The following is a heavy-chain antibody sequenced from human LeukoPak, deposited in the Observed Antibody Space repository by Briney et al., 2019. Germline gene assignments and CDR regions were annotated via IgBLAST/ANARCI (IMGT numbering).Heavy chain of an antibody. CDR2: INTDGNIT. V-gene: IGHV3-74*01. Sequence: TGGSLRLSCAASGFTFSNYWVHWVRQAPGKGPVWVSRINTDGNITTYADSVKGRFSISRDNAKNALYLQMNSLRAEDTAVFYCARELSGSISRHFDYWGQGTLVTVSS. D-gene: IGHD2-15*01. J-gene: IGHJ4*02. CDR3: ARELSGSISRHFDY. CDR1: GFTFSNYW.